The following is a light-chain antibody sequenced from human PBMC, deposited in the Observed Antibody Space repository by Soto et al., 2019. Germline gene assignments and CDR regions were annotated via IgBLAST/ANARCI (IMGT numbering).Light chain of an antibody. Sequence: DIQMTQSPSTLSASVGDRVTVTCRASQNIDSWLAWYQQRPGKAPQLLIYQASNLESGVPSRFSGSGSGTEFTFTISSLQPDDFATYYCQQYKNYPWTFGQATKVEI. V-gene: IGKV1-5*03. CDR2: QAS. CDR3: QQYKNYPWT. J-gene: IGKJ1*01. CDR1: QNIDSW.